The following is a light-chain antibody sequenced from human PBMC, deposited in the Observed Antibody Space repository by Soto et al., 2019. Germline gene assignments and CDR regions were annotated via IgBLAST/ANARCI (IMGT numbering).Light chain of an antibody. Sequence: DIVMTQSPDSLAVSLGERATINCKSSQSVLYSSNNKNYLAWYQQRPGQPPKLLISWASTRESGVPDRFSGSGYVTDFTLTISNLHAEDVAVYYCQQYYSSLPTFGQGTKLEIK. V-gene: IGKV4-1*01. J-gene: IGKJ2*01. CDR2: WAS. CDR1: QSVLYSSNNKNY. CDR3: QQYYSSLPT.